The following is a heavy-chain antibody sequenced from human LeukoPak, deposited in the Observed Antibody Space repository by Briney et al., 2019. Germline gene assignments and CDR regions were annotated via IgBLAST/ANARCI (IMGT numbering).Heavy chain of an antibody. CDR3: ARGDSGTWVNLGAGNWFDP. CDR1: SGSISSGSYY. D-gene: IGHD1-26*01. CDR2: IYYSGST. J-gene: IGHJ5*02. Sequence: SSETLSLTCTVSSGSISSGSYYWSWIRQPPGKGLEWIGYIYYSGSTNYNPSLKSRVTISVDTSKNQFSLKLSSVTAADTAVYYCARGDSGTWVNLGAGNWFDPWGQGTLVTVSS. V-gene: IGHV4-61*01.